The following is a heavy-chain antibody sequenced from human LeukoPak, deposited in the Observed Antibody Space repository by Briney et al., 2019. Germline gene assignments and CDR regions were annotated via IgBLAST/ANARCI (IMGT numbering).Heavy chain of an antibody. CDR2: IYYSGST. CDR3: ARDLVTVTKGFDI. D-gene: IGHD4-17*01. J-gene: IGHJ3*02. V-gene: IGHV4-59*01. Sequence: SETLSLTCTVSGGSISSFYWSWIRQPPGKGLEWIGYIYYSGSTNYNPSLKSRVTISVDTSKNQFSLKLSSVTAADTAVYYCARDLVTVTKGFDIWGQGTMVSVSS. CDR1: GGSISSFY.